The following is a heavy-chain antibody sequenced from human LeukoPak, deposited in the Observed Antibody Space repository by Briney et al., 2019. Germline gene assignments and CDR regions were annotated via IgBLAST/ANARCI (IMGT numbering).Heavy chain of an antibody. CDR3: ARLGGQQLSWNWFDP. D-gene: IGHD6-13*01. CDR1: GGSISSYY. V-gene: IGHV4-59*08. Sequence: SETLSLTCTVSGGSISSYYWSWIRQPPGKGLEWIGYIYYSGSTNYNPSLKSRVTISVDTSKNQFSLKLSFVTAADTAVYYCARLGGQQLSWNWFDPWGQGTLVTVSS. J-gene: IGHJ5*02. CDR2: IYYSGST.